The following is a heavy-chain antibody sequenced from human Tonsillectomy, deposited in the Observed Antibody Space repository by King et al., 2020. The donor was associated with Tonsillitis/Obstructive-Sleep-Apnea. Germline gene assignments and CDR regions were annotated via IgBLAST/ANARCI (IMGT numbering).Heavy chain of an antibody. CDR1: GFTFGDYI. Sequence: VQLVESGGGFVQPGRSLRISCAASGFTFGDYIMNWVRQAPGKGLEWVGFIRTKAYGGTTEYAASVKGRFTISRDDSKIIAYLQMNSLKTEDTAVYYCTRDLGGWIDYWGRGTLVTVPP. CDR2: IRTKAYGGTT. J-gene: IGHJ4*02. D-gene: IGHD3-10*01. V-gene: IGHV3-49*04. CDR3: TRDLGGWIDY.